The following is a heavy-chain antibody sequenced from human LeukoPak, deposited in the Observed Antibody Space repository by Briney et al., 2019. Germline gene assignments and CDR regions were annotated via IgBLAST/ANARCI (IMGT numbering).Heavy chain of an antibody. D-gene: IGHD3-16*02. J-gene: IGHJ4*02. Sequence: GGSLRLSCAASGFTFSSYWMNWARQAPGKGLEWVSAISGSGGSTYYADSVKGRFTISRDNSKNTLYLQMNSLRAEDTAVYYCAKVYVWGSYRYTPFDYWGQGTLVTVSS. CDR1: GFTFSSYW. V-gene: IGHV3-23*01. CDR2: ISGSGGST. CDR3: AKVYVWGSYRYTPFDY.